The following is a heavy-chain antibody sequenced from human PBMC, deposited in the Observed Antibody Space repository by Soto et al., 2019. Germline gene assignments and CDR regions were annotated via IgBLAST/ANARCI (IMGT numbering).Heavy chain of an antibody. CDR2: IYYSGST. J-gene: IGHJ5*02. CDR1: GGSITSGGYY. CDR3: ARDRGGSDGIDP. D-gene: IGHD2-15*01. V-gene: IGHV4-31*03. Sequence: QVQLQESGPGLVKPSQTLSLTCTVSGGSITSGGYYWTWIRQHLGKGLEWIGYIYYSGSTYYNPSLKSRVTISVDTSKDQFALKLSSVTAADTAVYYCARDRGGSDGIDPWGQGTLVTVSS.